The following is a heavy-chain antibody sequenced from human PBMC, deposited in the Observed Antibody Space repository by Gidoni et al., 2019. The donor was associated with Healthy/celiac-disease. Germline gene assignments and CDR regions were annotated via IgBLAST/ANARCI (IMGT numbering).Heavy chain of an antibody. J-gene: IGHJ6*02. D-gene: IGHD3-9*01. Sequence: QVQLVQSGAEVKKPGSSVKVSCKASGGTFSSYAISWVRQAPGQGLEWMGGIIPIFGTANYAQKFQGRVTITADESTSTAYMELSSLRSEDTAVYYCAREVVICAYDILTGLCLGYGMDVWGQGTTVTVSS. CDR3: AREVVICAYDILTGLCLGYGMDV. V-gene: IGHV1-69*01. CDR1: GGTFSSYA. CDR2: IIPIFGTA.